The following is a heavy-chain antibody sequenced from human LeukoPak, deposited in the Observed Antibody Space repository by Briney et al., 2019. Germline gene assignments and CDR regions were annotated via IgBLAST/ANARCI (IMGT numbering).Heavy chain of an antibody. D-gene: IGHD3-10*01. J-gene: IGHJ5*02. Sequence: ASVKVSCKASGYTFTGYYMHWVRQAPGQGLEWMGWINPNSGGTNYAQKFQGRGTMTRDTSISTAYMELSRLRSDDTAVYYCARDPGSDNWFDRWGQGTLVTVSS. V-gene: IGHV1-2*02. CDR3: ARDPGSDNWFDR. CDR1: GYTFTGYY. CDR2: INPNSGGT.